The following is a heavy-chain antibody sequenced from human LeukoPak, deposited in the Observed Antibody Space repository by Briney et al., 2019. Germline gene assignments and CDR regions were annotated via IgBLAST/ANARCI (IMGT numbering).Heavy chain of an antibody. Sequence: ASVKVSCKASGYTLTAYYIHWVRQAPGQGLEWIGWINPNSGGKNFAQKFQGRVTMTRDTSISTAYMELSGLRSDDTAAYYCARHDSSGWYVWFDPWGQGTLVTVSS. J-gene: IGHJ5*02. CDR1: GYTLTAYY. CDR3: ARHDSSGWYVWFDP. D-gene: IGHD6-19*01. V-gene: IGHV1-2*02. CDR2: INPNSGGK.